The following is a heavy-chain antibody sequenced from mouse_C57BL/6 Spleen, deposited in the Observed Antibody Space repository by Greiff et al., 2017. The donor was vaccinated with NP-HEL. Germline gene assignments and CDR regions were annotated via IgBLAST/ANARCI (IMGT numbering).Heavy chain of an antibody. CDR3: ARDKNDYYGYFDV. V-gene: IGHV3-6*01. CDR2: ISYDGSN. CDR1: GYSITSGYY. Sequence: ESGPGLVKPSQSLSLTCSVTGYSITSGYYWNWIRQFPGNKLEWMGYISYDGSNNYNPSLKNRISITRDTSKNQFFLKLNSVTTEDTATYYCARDKNDYYGYFDVWGTGTTVTVSS. J-gene: IGHJ1*03. D-gene: IGHD2-1*01.